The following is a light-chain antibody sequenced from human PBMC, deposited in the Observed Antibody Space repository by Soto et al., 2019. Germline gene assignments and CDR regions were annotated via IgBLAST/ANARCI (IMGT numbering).Light chain of an antibody. J-gene: IGKJ1*01. Sequence: DIQMTQSPSSLSASVGDRVTITCRASQSISSYLNWYQQKPGKAPKLLIYAASSLQSGVPSRFSGSGSGTDFTLTISSPQPEDFATYYCQQSYSTLGTFGQGTKVDIK. V-gene: IGKV1-39*01. CDR3: QQSYSTLGT. CDR2: AAS. CDR1: QSISSY.